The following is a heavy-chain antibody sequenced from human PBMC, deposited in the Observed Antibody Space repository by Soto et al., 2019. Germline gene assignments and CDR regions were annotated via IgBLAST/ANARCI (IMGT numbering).Heavy chain of an antibody. V-gene: IGHV4-31*03. CDR3: AREQFWSGYSINWFDP. CDR2: IYYSGST. Sequence: PSETLSLTCTVSGGSISSGGYYWSWIRQHPGKGLEWIGYIYYSGSTYYNPSLKSRVTISVDTSKNQFSLKLSSVTAADTAVYYCAREQFWSGYSINWFDPWGQGTLVTVSS. CDR1: GGSISSGGYY. D-gene: IGHD3-3*02. J-gene: IGHJ5*02.